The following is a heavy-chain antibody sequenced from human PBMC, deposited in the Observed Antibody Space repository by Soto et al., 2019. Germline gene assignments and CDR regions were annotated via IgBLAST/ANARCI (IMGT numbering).Heavy chain of an antibody. D-gene: IGHD6-6*01. CDR1: GGSVSSGSYY. CDR2: IYYSGST. CDR3: AREYSSSRYYYGMDV. J-gene: IGHJ6*02. V-gene: IGHV4-61*01. Sequence: KSSETLSLTCTVSGGSVSSGSYYWSWIRQPPGKGLEWIGYIYYSGSTNYNPSLKSRVTISVDTSKNQFSLKLSSVTAADTAVYYCAREYSSSRYYYGMDVWGQGTTVTVSS.